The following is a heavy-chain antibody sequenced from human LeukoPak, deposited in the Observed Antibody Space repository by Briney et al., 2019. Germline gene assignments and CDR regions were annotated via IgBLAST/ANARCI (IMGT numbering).Heavy chain of an antibody. D-gene: IGHD2-15*01. CDR2: IIGSGGST. Sequence: PGGSLTLSCAASGFSGYAMSWVRLAPGKGLEWVSVIIGSGGSTKYADFVRGRFTISRDNSKNTLYLQMNSLRDDDTGVHGCTKEPSTSPYCSGGSCYFEYWGQGTLVTVPS. CDR1: GFSGYA. J-gene: IGHJ4*02. CDR3: TKEPSTSPYCSGGSCYFEY. V-gene: IGHV3-23*01.